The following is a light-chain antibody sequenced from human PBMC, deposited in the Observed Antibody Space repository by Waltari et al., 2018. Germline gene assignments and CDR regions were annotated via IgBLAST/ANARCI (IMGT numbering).Light chain of an antibody. V-gene: IGLV1-51*02. CDR2: ENK. CDR3: GTWDNSLSAWV. CDR1: NSNIGINY. Sequence: QSVLTQPPSVSATPGQRVTISCSGSNSNIGINYISWYQHLPRTAPKLLIYENKKRPSGIPDRFSGSKSGTSATLGITGLQTEDEADYYCGTWDNSLSAWVFGGGTKLTVL. J-gene: IGLJ3*02.